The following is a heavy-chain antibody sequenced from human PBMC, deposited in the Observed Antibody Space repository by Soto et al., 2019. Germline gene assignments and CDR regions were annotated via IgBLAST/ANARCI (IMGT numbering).Heavy chain of an antibody. CDR2: ISWNSGSI. Sequence: GGSLRLSCAASGFTFDDYAMHWVRQAPGKGLEWVSGISWNSGSIGYADSVKGRFTISRDNAKNSLYLQMNSLRAEDTALYYCAKDIRTTIKNDAFDIWGQGTMVTVS. V-gene: IGHV3-9*01. J-gene: IGHJ3*02. CDR3: AKDIRTTIKNDAFDI. CDR1: GFTFDDYA. D-gene: IGHD1-7*01.